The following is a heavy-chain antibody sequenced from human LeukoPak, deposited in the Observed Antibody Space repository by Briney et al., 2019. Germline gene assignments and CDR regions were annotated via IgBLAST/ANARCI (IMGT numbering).Heavy chain of an antibody. J-gene: IGHJ6*04. CDR1: GFTFSSYA. D-gene: IGHD6-13*01. Sequence: GGSLRLSCAASGFTFSSYAMHWVRQAPGKGLEWVAVISYDGSNKYDADSVKGRFTISRDNSKNTLYLQMNSLRAEDTAVYYCARELSGSSWYGGDYYYYGMDVWGKGTTVTVSS. V-gene: IGHV3-30*04. CDR3: ARELSGSSWYGGDYYYYGMDV. CDR2: ISYDGSNK.